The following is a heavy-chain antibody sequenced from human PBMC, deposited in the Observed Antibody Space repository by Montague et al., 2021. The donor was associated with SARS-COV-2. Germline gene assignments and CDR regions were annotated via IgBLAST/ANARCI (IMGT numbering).Heavy chain of an antibody. CDR3: ARDTLLIVAAGLFDY. J-gene: IGHJ4*02. CDR2: IWYDGSNK. CDR1: GFTFSSYG. Sequence: SLRLSCAASGFTFSSYGMHWFRQAPVKGLEWVAVIWYDGSNKYYSDSVKGRFTISRDNSKNTLYLQMNSLRAEDTAVYYCARDTLLIVAAGLFDYWGQGTLVTVSS. D-gene: IGHD6-13*01. V-gene: IGHV3-33*01.